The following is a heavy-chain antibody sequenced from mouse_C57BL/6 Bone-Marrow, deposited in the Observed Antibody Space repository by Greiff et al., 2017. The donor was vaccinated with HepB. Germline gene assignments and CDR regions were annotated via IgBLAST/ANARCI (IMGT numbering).Heavy chain of an antibody. CDR3: ARRGYYGYDVWFAY. CDR2: IYPSDSET. J-gene: IGHJ3*01. CDR1: GYTFTSYW. V-gene: IGHV1-61*01. Sequence: QVQLQQPGAELVRPGSSVKLSCKASGYTFTSYWMDWVKQRPGQGLEWIGNIYPSDSETHYNQKFKDKATLTVDKSSSTAYMQLSSLTSEDSAVYYCARRGYYGYDVWFAYWGQGTLVTVSA. D-gene: IGHD2-2*01.